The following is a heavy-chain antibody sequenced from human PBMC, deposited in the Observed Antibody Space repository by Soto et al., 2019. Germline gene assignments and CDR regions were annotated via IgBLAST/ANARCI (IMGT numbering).Heavy chain of an antibody. V-gene: IGHV4-34*01. D-gene: IGHD3-10*01. J-gene: IGHJ4*02. CDR2: ITQSGRT. CDR1: GGSFSGYF. Sequence: PSETLSLTCTVSGGSFSGYFWTWIRQPPGKGLEWVGEITQSGRTNYSPSLKSRLSISLDTSKTQFFLDLNSLTAADTAVYYCARGQGLSGGSRYFPLWGQGSPVTVSS. CDR3: ARGQGLSGGSRYFPL.